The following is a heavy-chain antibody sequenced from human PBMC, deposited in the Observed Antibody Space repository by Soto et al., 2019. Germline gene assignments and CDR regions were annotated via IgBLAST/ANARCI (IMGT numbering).Heavy chain of an antibody. V-gene: IGHV3-23*01. CDR3: AKRRQYCSSTSCYYDAFDI. CDR1: GFTFSSYA. CDR2: ISGSGGST. Sequence: GGSLRLSCAASGFTFSSYAMSWVRQAPGKGLEWVSAISGSGGSTYYADSVKGRFTISRDNSKNTLYLQMNGLRAEDTAVYYCAKRRQYCSSTSCYYDAFDIWGQGTMVTVSS. D-gene: IGHD2-2*01. J-gene: IGHJ3*02.